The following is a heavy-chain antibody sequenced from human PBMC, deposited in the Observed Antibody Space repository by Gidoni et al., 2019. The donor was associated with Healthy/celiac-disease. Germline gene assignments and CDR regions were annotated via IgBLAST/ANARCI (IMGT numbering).Heavy chain of an antibody. CDR3: ARRYYDSSGYPSFDY. V-gene: IGHV3-66*01. J-gene: IGHJ4*02. Sequence: EVQLVESGGGLVQTGGSLRLSCAASGFTVSSNYMSWVRQATGKGLGWVSVSYSGGSTYYADSVNGRFTISRDNSKNTLYLQMNSLRAEDTAVYYCARRYYDSSGYPSFDYWGQGTLVTVSS. CDR2: SYSGGST. D-gene: IGHD3-22*01. CDR1: GFTVSSNY.